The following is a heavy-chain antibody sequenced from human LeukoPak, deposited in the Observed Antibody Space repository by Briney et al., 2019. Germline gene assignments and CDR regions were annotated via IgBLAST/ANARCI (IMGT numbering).Heavy chain of an antibody. D-gene: IGHD3-10*01. J-gene: IGHJ6*03. CDR1: GSTFTSFA. CDR3: ARGPSITMVRGGQWYYYMDV. Sequence: ASVKVSCKASGSTFTSFAFSWVRQAPGQGLEWMGWISPYNGNAKYAQNLQGRVTMTADTSTRTVYMELRSLRSDDTAVYYCARGPSITMVRGGQWYYYMDVWGKGTTVTISS. V-gene: IGHV1-18*01. CDR2: ISPYNGNA.